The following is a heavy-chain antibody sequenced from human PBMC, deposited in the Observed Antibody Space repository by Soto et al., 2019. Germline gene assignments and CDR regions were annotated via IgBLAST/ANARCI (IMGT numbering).Heavy chain of an antibody. J-gene: IGHJ3*01. CDR3: VSSRSAIYGDAFDV. D-gene: IGHD2-2*01. V-gene: IGHV4-59*03. CDR2: IYDDEST. CDR1: GGSIIRYF. Sequence: SETLSLTCIVSGGSIIRYFRNWSRQPPGKGLEWIGYIYDDESTNYNPSLEGRVTMLLDTSKNQFSLRLKSVTAADAAVYYCVSSRSAIYGDAFDVWGQGTKVTVSS.